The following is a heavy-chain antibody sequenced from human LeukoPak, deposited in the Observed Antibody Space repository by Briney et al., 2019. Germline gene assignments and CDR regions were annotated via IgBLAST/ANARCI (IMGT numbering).Heavy chain of an antibody. D-gene: IGHD6-6*01. J-gene: IGHJ3*02. V-gene: IGHV4-59*12. CDR3: ARIFEYSSSSYKSAFDI. Sequence: SETLSLTCTVSGGSISSYYWSWIRQPPGKGLEWIGYIYYSGSTNYNPSLKSRVTISVDTSKNQFSLKLSSVTAADTAVYYCARIFEYSSSSYKSAFDIWGQGTMVTVSS. CDR1: GGSISSYY. CDR2: IYYSGST.